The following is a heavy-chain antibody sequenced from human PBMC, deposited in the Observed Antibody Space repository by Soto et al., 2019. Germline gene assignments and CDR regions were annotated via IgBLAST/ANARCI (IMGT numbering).Heavy chain of an antibody. CDR2: IYYSGST. CDR1: GGSISSYY. J-gene: IGHJ6*02. CDR3: ARDFGTPSYYGMDV. V-gene: IGHV4-59*01. D-gene: IGHD3-10*01. Sequence: TLSLTCTVSGGSISSYYWSWIRQPPGKGLEWIGYIYYSGSTNYNPSLKSRVTISVDTSKNQFSLKLSSVTAADTAVYYCARDFGTPSYYGMDVWGQGTTVTVSS.